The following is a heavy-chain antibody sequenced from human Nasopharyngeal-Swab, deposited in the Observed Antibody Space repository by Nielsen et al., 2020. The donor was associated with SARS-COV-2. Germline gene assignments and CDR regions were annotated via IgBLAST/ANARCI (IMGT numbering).Heavy chain of an antibody. D-gene: IGHD2-15*01. Sequence: GGSLRLSCSASGFTFSSYWMQWVRQAPGKGREWVARVNSDGSTKNHADSLQGRFSISRDNVKNEVYLQVSGLRGEDTAVYYCGRAGYYRIDYWGQGTLVTVSS. V-gene: IGHV3-74*01. CDR1: GFTFSSYW. CDR3: GRAGYYRIDY. J-gene: IGHJ4*02. CDR2: VNSDGSTK.